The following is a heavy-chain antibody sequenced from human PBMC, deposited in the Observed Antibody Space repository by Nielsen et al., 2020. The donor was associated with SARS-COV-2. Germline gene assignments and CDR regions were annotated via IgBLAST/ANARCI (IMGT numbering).Heavy chain of an antibody. CDR1: GFTFDDYA. Sequence: SLKISCAASGFTFDDYAMHWVRQAPGKGLEWVSGISWNSGSIGYADSVKGRFTISRDNAKNSLYLQMNSLRAEDTALYYCAKQEPLWSGMDVWGQGTTVTVSS. D-gene: IGHD3-10*01. CDR2: ISWNSGSI. J-gene: IGHJ6*02. V-gene: IGHV3-9*01. CDR3: AKQEPLWSGMDV.